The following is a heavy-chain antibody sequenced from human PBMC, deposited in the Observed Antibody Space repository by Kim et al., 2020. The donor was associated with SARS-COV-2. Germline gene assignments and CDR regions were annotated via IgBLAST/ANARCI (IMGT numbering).Heavy chain of an antibody. D-gene: IGHD6-13*01. CDR3: ARFIGYTSSWFDY. CDR1: GYNFNTYW. J-gene: IGHJ4*02. CDR2: VYPGDSDT. Sequence: GESLKISCKGSGYNFNTYWIVWVRQMPGKGLEWMGIVYPGDSDTRYSPSFQGQVTISVDKSISTAYLQWSSLQASDTAMYYCARFIGYTSSWFDYWGQGTLVTVSS. V-gene: IGHV5-51*01.